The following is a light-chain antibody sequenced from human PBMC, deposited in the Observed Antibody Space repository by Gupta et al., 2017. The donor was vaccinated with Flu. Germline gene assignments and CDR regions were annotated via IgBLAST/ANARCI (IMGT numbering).Light chain of an antibody. Sequence: PGERATLSCRASQSVSSNYLSWYQQKVGQAPRLLIYDASTRAAGTPDRFSGSGSGTDFTLTISRLEPEDFAVYYCQQYGSSPPGATFGQGTRLEIK. V-gene: IGKV3-20*01. CDR2: DAS. CDR1: QSVSSNY. J-gene: IGKJ5*01. CDR3: QQYGSSPPGAT.